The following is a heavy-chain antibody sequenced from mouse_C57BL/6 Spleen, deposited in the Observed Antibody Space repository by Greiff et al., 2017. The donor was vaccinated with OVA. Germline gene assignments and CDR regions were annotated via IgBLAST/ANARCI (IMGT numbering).Heavy chain of an antibody. Sequence: VQLKQSGPELVKPGASVKMSCKASGYTFTDYNMHWVKQSHGKSLEWIGYINPNNGGTSYNQKFKGKATLTVNKSSSPAYMELRSLTSEESAVYYCARGNYDEDAMDYWGQGTSVTVSS. V-gene: IGHV1-22*01. D-gene: IGHD2-4*01. CDR2: INPNNGGT. CDR1: GYTFTDYN. CDR3: ARGNYDEDAMDY. J-gene: IGHJ4*01.